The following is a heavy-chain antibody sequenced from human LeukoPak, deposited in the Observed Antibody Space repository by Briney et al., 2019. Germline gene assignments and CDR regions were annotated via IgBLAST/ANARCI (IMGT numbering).Heavy chain of an antibody. CDR3: ARDLRLAAAGTEDY. CDR1: GGSISSYY. V-gene: IGHV4-4*07. CDR2: IYTSGST. D-gene: IGHD6-13*01. Sequence: PSETLSLTCTVSGGSISSYYWSWIRQPAGKGLEWIGRIYTSGSTNYNPSLKSRVTMSVDTSKNQFSLKLSSVTAADTAVYYCARDLRLAAAGTEDYWGQGTLVTVSS. J-gene: IGHJ4*02.